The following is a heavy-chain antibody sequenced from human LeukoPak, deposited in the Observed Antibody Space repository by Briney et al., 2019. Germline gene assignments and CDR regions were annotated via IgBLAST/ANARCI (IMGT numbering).Heavy chain of an antibody. V-gene: IGHV3-48*04. Sequence: GRSLRLSCAASGFIFSSYGMNWVRQASGKGLEWVSYISSSGTTIYYADSVKGRFTISRDNAKYSLHLQMDSLRADDTAVYSCARGGLGSWTFDSWGQGTLVTVSS. CDR3: ARGGLGSWTFDS. CDR1: GFIFSSYG. CDR2: ISSSGTTI. D-gene: IGHD3-10*01. J-gene: IGHJ4*02.